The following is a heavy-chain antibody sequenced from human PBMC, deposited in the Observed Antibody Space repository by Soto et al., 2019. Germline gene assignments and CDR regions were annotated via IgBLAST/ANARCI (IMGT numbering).Heavy chain of an antibody. CDR2: ISSSGSDT. CDR3: AIGKWVGDSDAFDI. CDR1: GFTFSDHY. J-gene: IGHJ3*02. D-gene: IGHD3-10*01. V-gene: IGHV3-11*01. Sequence: QVQLVESGGGLVKPGGSLTLSCAASGFTFSDHYMSWIRQAPGKGLEWVSYISSSGSDTFYADSVKGRFTISRDNAKNALDLQMISLRAEDTAVYYWAIGKWVGDSDAFDIWGHGTMVTVSS.